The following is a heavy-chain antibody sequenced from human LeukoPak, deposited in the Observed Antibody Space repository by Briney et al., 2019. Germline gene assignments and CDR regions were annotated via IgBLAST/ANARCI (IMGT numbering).Heavy chain of an antibody. J-gene: IGHJ4*02. CDR1: GYTFTSYA. V-gene: IGHV7-4-1*02. CDR3: ASESGLWLGYFDY. CDR2: INTNTGNP. Sequence: EASVTVSCTASGYTFTSYAMNWVRQAPGQGLEWMGWINTNTGNPTYAQGFTGRFVFSLDTSVSTAYLQISSLKAEDTAVYYCASESGLWLGYFDYWGQGTLVTVSS. D-gene: IGHD5-18*01.